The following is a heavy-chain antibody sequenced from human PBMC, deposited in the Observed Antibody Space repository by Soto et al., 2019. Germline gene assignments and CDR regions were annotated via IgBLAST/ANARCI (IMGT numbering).Heavy chain of an antibody. CDR2: ISYSGST. CDR1: GGSISSGNYY. D-gene: IGHD6-13*01. CDR3: ARRERAAGTDWWFDP. Sequence: SETLSLTCTVSGGSISSGNYYWSWIRQPPGKGLEWIGFISYSGSTYYSASLQSRVTMSVDTSKNQFSLKLSSVTAADTAVYYCARRERAAGTDWWFDPWGQGTLVTVSS. J-gene: IGHJ5*02. V-gene: IGHV4-30-4*01.